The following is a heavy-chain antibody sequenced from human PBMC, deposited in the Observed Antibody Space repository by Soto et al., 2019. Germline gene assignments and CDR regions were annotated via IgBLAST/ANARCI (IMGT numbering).Heavy chain of an antibody. D-gene: IGHD2-21*02. V-gene: IGHV1-46*01. Sequence: QVKLMQYGAEVKKPGASGKVSCKASGDTLTDYYIHWVRQAPGKGLEWMGTVNPSGGHTTYAQHFLGRVTMTRDTSTSTLYSELTSLTSDDTAIYYCARGGHVVVVTAALDYWCQGTLVTVSS. CDR3: ARGGHVVVVTAALDY. J-gene: IGHJ4*02. CDR2: VNPSGGHT. CDR1: GDTLTDYY.